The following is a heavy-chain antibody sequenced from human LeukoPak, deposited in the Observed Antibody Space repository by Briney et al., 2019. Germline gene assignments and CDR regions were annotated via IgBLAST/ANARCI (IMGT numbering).Heavy chain of an antibody. CDR2: VKQDGSER. V-gene: IGHV3-7*01. Sequence: GGSLRLSWSASGFTFSSYAMHWVRQAPGKGLEWVANVKQDGSERYYVDSVKGRFTISRDNAKNSLYLQMNSLRAEDTAVYYCARTYYYDSGGYYAWGQGTLVTVSS. J-gene: IGHJ4*02. CDR3: ARTYYYDSGGYYA. D-gene: IGHD3-22*01. CDR1: GFTFSSYA.